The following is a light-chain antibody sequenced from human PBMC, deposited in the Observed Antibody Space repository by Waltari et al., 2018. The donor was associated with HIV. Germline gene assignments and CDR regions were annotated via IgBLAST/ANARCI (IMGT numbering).Light chain of an antibody. CDR1: TLGDKY. CDR2: QDN. CDR3: QAWDSTTVV. V-gene: IGLV3-1*01. J-gene: IGLJ2*01. Sequence: SYELTQTPSVSVSPGQTASITCSGDTLGDKYACWYQQKPGQSPVLVIYQDNKRPSGIPERFSGSNSGNTATLTISGTQAMDEGDYYCQAWDSTTVVFGGGTKLTVL.